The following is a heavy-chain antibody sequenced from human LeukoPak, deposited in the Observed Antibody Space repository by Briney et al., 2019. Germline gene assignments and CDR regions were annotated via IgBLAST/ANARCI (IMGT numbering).Heavy chain of an antibody. Sequence: ASVKVSCTASGYTFTGYYMHWVRQAPGQGLEWMGRINPNSGGTNYAQKFQGRVTMTRDTSISTAYMELSRLRSDDTAVYYCARAGCSSTSCYLGYTVFDYWGQGTLVTVSS. CDR1: GYTFTGYY. CDR3: ARAGCSSTSCYLGYTVFDY. D-gene: IGHD2-2*01. V-gene: IGHV1-2*06. CDR2: INPNSGGT. J-gene: IGHJ4*02.